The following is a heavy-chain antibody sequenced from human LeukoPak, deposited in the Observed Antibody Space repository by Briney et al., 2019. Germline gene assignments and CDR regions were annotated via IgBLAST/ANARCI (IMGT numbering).Heavy chain of an antibody. V-gene: IGHV4-59*01. CDR3: ARGLYSSSSLARYYYYYMDV. Sequence: SETLSLTCTVSGGSISSYYWSWIRQPPGKGLEWIGYIYYSGSTNYNPSLKSRVTISVDTSKNQFSLKLTSVTAADTAVYYCARGLYSSSSLARYYYYYMDVWGKGTTVTVSS. D-gene: IGHD6-6*01. CDR1: GGSISSYY. CDR2: IYYSGST. J-gene: IGHJ6*03.